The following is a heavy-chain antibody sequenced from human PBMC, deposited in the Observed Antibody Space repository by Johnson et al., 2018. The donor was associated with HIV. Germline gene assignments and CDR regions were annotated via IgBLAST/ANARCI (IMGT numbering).Heavy chain of an antibody. Sequence: QVQLVASGGGVVQPGRSLRLSCAASGFSLSSYAMHWVRQAPGKGLEWVAVISYDGSNKYYADSVKGRFTISRDNSKNTLYVQMNSLRAEDTAVYYCARAVGAGGIWGQGTMVTVSS. J-gene: IGHJ3*02. CDR3: ARAVGAGGI. D-gene: IGHD1-26*01. CDR1: GFSLSSYA. CDR2: ISYDGSNK. V-gene: IGHV3-30*04.